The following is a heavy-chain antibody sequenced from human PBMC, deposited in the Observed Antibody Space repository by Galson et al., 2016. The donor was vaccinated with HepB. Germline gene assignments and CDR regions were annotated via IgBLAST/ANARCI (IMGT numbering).Heavy chain of an antibody. V-gene: IGHV4-31*03. J-gene: IGHJ6*04. CDR3: ARDSEGSGGMNV. D-gene: IGHD3-10*01. CDR1: GGSIISRSYH. Sequence: TLSLTCTVSGGSIISRSYHWSWIRQHPEKGLEWIGYIYHSGNTYYNPSLKSRLTISVDTSKNQFYLKLKSVTAADTAVYYCARDSEGSGGMNVWGKGTTVTVSS. CDR2: IYHSGNT.